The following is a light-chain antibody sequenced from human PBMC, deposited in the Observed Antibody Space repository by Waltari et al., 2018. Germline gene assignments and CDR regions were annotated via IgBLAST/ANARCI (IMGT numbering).Light chain of an antibody. Sequence: QSALTQPRSVSGSPGQSVAISCTGTSSDVGDYKYVSWYQQHPGKAPKLMIYDVTKRPSVVPVRVPGSKSGNTASLTISGRQVEDEADYYCCSYLCILLFGGGTKLTVL. CDR1: SSDVGDYKY. V-gene: IGLV2-11*01. CDR2: DVT. CDR3: CSYLCILL. J-gene: IGLJ2*01.